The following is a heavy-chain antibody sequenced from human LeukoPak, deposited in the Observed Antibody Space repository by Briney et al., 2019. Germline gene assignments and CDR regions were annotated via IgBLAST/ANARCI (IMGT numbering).Heavy chain of an antibody. D-gene: IGHD2-15*01. J-gene: IGHJ4*02. CDR3: AREAVGWDYFDY. CDR2: IYTSGST. CDR1: GGSISSGSYY. V-gene: IGHV4-61*02. Sequence: SQTLSLTCTVSGGSISSGSYYWSWIRQPAGKGLEWIGRIYTSGSTNYNPSRKSRVTISVDTSKNQFSLKLSSVTAADTAVYYCAREAVGWDYFDYWGQGTLVTVSS.